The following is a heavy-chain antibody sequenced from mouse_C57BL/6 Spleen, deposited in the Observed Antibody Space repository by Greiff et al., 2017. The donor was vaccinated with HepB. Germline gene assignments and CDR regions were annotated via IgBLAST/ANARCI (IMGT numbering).Heavy chain of an antibody. CDR2: ISYDGSN. CDR1: GYSITSGYY. CDR3: AREGNYPYYAMDY. D-gene: IGHD2-1*01. V-gene: IGHV3-6*01. J-gene: IGHJ4*01. Sequence: VQLKESGPGLVKPSQSLSLTCSVTGYSITSGYYWNWIRQFPGNKLEWMGYISYDGSNNYNPSLKNRISITRDTSKNQFFLKLNSVTTEDTATYYCAREGNYPYYAMDYWGQGTSVTVSS.